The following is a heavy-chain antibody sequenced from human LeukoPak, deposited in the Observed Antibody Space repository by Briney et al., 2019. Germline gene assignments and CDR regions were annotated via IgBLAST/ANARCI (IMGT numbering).Heavy chain of an antibody. CDR1: GYTFTSYY. Sequence: ASVKVSCKASGYTFTSYYMHWVRQAPGQGLEWMGIINPSGGSTSYAQKFQGRVTMTRDTSTSTVYMELSSLRSEDRAVYYCARDRGGDYGRGRYYYYYYMDVWGKGTTVTVSS. CDR2: INPSGGST. J-gene: IGHJ6*03. V-gene: IGHV1-46*01. D-gene: IGHD4-17*01. CDR3: ARDRGGDYGRGRYYYYYYMDV.